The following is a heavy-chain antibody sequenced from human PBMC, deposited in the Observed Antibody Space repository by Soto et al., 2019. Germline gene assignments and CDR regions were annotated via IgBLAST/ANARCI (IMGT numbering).Heavy chain of an antibody. J-gene: IGHJ4*02. CDR1: GSTFSNNA. V-gene: IGHV3-23*01. Sequence: EVQLLESGGGLVQPGGPLKLSGAASGSTFSNNARPWVAQAQEKGREWVSFISANSGTTYFADSVKGRFTISRDNSKSTLYLQMNSLRAEDTAVYYCAKASSISWGVFDFWGQGTLITVSS. D-gene: IGHD6-13*01. CDR2: ISANSGTT. CDR3: AKASSISWGVFDF.